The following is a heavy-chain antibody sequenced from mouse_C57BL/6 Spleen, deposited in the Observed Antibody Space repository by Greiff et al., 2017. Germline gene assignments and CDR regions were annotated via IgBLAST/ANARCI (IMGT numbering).Heavy chain of an antibody. D-gene: IGHD3-3*01. V-gene: IGHV1-64*01. CDR1: GYTFTSYW. J-gene: IGHJ2*01. Sequence: QVQLQQSGAELVQPGASVKLSCKASGYTFTSYWMNWVQQRPGQGLEWIGMIHPNSGSSNYNEKFKSNATLTVDKSSSTAYMQLSSLTSEYSAVYYCARARCLDYWGQGTTLTVSS. CDR2: IHPNSGSS. CDR3: ARARCLDY.